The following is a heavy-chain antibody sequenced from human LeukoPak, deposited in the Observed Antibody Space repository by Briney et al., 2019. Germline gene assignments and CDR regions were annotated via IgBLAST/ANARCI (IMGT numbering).Heavy chain of an antibody. D-gene: IGHD3-22*01. Sequence: ASVKVSCKASGYTFTSYDINWVRQATGQGLEWMGWVNPNSGNTGYAQKFQGRVTMTRNTSISTAYMELSSLRSEDTAVYYCARCPADSGYYSSWGQGTLVTVSS. CDR1: GYTFTSYD. CDR2: VNPNSGNT. CDR3: ARCPADSGYYSS. J-gene: IGHJ4*02. V-gene: IGHV1-8*01.